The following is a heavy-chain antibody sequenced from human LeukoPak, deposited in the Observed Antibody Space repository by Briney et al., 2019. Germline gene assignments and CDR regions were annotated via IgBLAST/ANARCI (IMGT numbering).Heavy chain of an antibody. V-gene: IGHV1-2*02. CDR2: INPNSGGT. J-gene: IGHJ4*02. CDR3: ARGYYGSGSFGY. Sequence: ASVKVSCKASGYTCTGSYMHWVRQAPGQGLEWMGWINPNSGGTNYAQKFQGRVTMTRDTSISTAYMELSRLRSDDTAVYYCARGYYGSGSFGYWGQGTLVTVSS. CDR1: GYTCTGSY. D-gene: IGHD3-10*01.